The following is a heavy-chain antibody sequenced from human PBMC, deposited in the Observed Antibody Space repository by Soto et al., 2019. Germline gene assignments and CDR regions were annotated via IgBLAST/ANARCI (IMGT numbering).Heavy chain of an antibody. CDR2: ISSSSSYI. Sequence: EVQLVESGGGLVKPGGSLRLSCAASGFTFSSYSRNWVRQAPGKGLEWVSSISSSSSYIYYADSVKGRFTISRDNAKNSLDLQTNSLRAEDTAVYYCARGYCSGGSCYYGDYWDPGTLVTVSS. D-gene: IGHD2-15*01. CDR1: GFTFSSYS. V-gene: IGHV3-21*01. J-gene: IGHJ4*02. CDR3: ARGYCSGGSCYYGDY.